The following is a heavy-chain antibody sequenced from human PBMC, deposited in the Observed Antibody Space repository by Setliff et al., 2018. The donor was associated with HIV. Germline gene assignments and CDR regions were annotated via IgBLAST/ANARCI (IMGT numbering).Heavy chain of an antibody. V-gene: IGHV4-61*02. CDR2: IYTSGAT. CDR3: AIHRLIDEVFDI. CDR1: GGSISSENHY. Sequence: TSETLSLTCTVSGGSISSENHYLTWIRQPAGKGLEWIGRIYTSGATKYSPSLKSRVTISIDTSKNQVSLKLSSVTAADTAVYYCAIHRLIDEVFDIWGPGIMVTVSS. D-gene: IGHD3-22*01. J-gene: IGHJ3*02.